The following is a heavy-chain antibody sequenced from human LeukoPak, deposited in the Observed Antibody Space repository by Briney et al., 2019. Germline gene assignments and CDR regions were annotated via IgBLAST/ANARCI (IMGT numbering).Heavy chain of an antibody. CDR1: GGSISGYY. V-gene: IGHV4-4*07. D-gene: IGHD1-26*01. J-gene: IGHJ4*02. CDR2: IYGSGSA. Sequence: SETLSLTCTVSGGSISGYYWSWPRQSAGKGLEWIARIYGSGSADYNSLFDGRVTMSLDTSKNQFYLELTSVTAADTAVYYCARDGAATFPDFWGQGTLVTVSS. CDR3: ARDGAATFPDF.